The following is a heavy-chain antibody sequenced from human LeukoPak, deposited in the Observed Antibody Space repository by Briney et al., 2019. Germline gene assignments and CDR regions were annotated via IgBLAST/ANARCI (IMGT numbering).Heavy chain of an antibody. Sequence: GGSLTLPCAPSGYTFSTYWMSWVRQSPEEGREWVANIKQDGSEIYYVDSVKGRFTISRDNAKNTLYLQMNSLGAEDTAVYYCARDKVVGATLFDYWGQGTLVTVSS. CDR2: IKQDGSEI. V-gene: IGHV3-7*01. CDR1: GYTFSTYW. CDR3: ARDKVVGATLFDY. D-gene: IGHD1-26*01. J-gene: IGHJ4*02.